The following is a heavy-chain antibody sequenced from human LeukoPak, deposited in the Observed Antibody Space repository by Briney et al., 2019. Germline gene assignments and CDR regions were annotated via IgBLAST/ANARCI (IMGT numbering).Heavy chain of an antibody. J-gene: IGHJ4*02. D-gene: IGHD6-13*01. CDR2: IYYSGST. Sequence: SETLSPTCTVSGGSVSSGSYYWSWIRQPPGKGLEWIGYIYYSGSTNYNPSLKSRVTISVDTSKNQFSLKLSSVTAADTAVYYCARDSGYSSSWPTFDYWGQGTLVTVSS. CDR1: GGSVSSGSYY. CDR3: ARDSGYSSSWPTFDY. V-gene: IGHV4-61*01.